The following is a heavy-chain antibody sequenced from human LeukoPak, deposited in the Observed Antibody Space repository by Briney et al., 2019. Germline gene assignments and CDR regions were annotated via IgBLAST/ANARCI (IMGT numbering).Heavy chain of an antibody. Sequence: PSETLSLTCSVSGDSISSYYWTWIRQTPGKGLEWIAYIHYNGNTKSNPSLKSRVTISLDTSKNQFSLKLTSLTAADTAVYYCARGVGSGYPDYWGQGTLVTVSS. V-gene: IGHV4-59*01. J-gene: IGHJ4*02. CDR2: IHYNGNT. D-gene: IGHD3-22*01. CDR3: ARGVGSGYPDY. CDR1: GDSISSYY.